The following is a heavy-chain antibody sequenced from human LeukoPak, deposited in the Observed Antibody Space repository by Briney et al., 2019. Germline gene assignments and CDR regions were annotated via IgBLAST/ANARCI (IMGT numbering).Heavy chain of an antibody. CDR3: AKYPGGFTGIVNYYHMDV. V-gene: IGHV3-48*03. CDR2: ISSSGSTI. J-gene: IGHJ6*03. CDR1: GFTFSSYE. Sequence: SLRLSCAASGFTFSSYEMNWVRQAPGKGLEWVSYISSSGSTIYYADSVKGRFTISRDNAKNTLFLQMNSLRAEDTALYYCAKYPGGFTGIVNYYHMDVWGKGTTVTVSS. D-gene: IGHD1-26*01.